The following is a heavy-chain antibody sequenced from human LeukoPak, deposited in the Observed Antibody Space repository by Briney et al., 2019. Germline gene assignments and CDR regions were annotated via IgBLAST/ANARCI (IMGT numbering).Heavy chain of an antibody. CDR3: ARVAAYERYYFDY. CDR1: GGSISSGGYS. D-gene: IGHD5-12*01. Sequence: SQTLSLTCAVSGGSISSGGYSWSWIRQPPGKGLEWIGYIYHSGSTYYNPSLKSRVTISVDRSKNRFSLKLSSVTAADTAVYYCARVAAYERYYFDYWGQGTLVTVSS. CDR2: IYHSGST. J-gene: IGHJ4*02. V-gene: IGHV4-30-2*01.